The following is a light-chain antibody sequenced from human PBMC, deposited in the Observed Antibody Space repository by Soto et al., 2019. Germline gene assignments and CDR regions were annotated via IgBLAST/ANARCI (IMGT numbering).Light chain of an antibody. CDR2: AAS. Sequence: DIQMTQSPSSLSASVGDRVTITCRASQGISNFLAWHQQKPGKVPKLLIYAASTLQSGVPSRFSGGGSGTDFTLTITSRQPEDVATYYCQKYDSAPWTFGQGTKVEIK. V-gene: IGKV1-27*01. J-gene: IGKJ1*01. CDR1: QGISNF. CDR3: QKYDSAPWT.